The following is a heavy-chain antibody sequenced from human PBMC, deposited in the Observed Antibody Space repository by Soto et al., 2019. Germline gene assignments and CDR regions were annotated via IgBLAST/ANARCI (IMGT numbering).Heavy chain of an antibody. CDR2: IYHTGST. Sequence: SETLSLTCSVSGGSISTVGHYWTWIRQPPGKGLEWIGSIYHTGSTYYSRSLRSRLTMSVDTSKSQFSLRLSSVTAADTAVYYCARATGTLRSRNCDYWGQGSLVTVSS. J-gene: IGHJ4*02. CDR1: GGSISTVGHY. CDR3: ARATGTLRSRNCDY. V-gene: IGHV4-31*03. D-gene: IGHD1-1*01.